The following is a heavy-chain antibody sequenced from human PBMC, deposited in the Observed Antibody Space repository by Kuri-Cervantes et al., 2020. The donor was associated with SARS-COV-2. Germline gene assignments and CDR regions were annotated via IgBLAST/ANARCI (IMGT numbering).Heavy chain of an antibody. D-gene: IGHD3-3*01. CDR1: GGSFSDHY. Sequence: SETLSLTCAVYGGSFSDHYMDWVRQAPGKGLEWVGYIYHSGSTYYNPSLKSRVTISVDRSKNQFSLKLSSVTAADTAVYYCARDRATIFGVVTPSWYFDLWGRGTLVTVSS. J-gene: IGHJ2*01. CDR3: ARDRATIFGVVTPSWYFDL. CDR2: IYHSGST. V-gene: IGHV4-34*01.